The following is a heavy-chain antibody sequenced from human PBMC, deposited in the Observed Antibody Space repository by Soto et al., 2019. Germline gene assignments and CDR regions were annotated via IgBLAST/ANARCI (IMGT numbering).Heavy chain of an antibody. CDR3: ARTYGSGDYFLPFEY. CDR1: GYMFNTYG. V-gene: IGHV1-18*01. J-gene: IGHJ4*02. CDR2: ISVYNGNI. Sequence: QVQLLQSGAEVKKPGASVKVSCKASGYMFNTYGITWVRQAPGQGREWMGWISVYNGNIDYAQKFDGRVTMTIDTSTSTAYMELKSRTSDDTAVYYCARTYGSGDYFLPFEYWGQGTPVSVSS. D-gene: IGHD3-10*01.